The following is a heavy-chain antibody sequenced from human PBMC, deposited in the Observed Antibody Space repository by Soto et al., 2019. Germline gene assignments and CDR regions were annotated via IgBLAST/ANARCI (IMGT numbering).Heavy chain of an antibody. D-gene: IGHD3-10*01. V-gene: IGHV3-21*01. CDR3: ARNGVLLWFGEFENYFDY. J-gene: IGHJ4*02. CDR1: GFTFSSYS. CDR2: ISSSSSYI. Sequence: PGGSLRLSCAASGFTFSSYSMNWVRQAPGKGLEWVSSISSSSSYIYYADSVKGRFTISRDNAKNSLYLQMNSLRAEDTALYYCARNGVLLWFGEFENYFDYWGQGTLVTVSS.